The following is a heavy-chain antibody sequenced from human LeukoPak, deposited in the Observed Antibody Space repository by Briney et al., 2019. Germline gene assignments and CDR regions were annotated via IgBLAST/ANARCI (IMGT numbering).Heavy chain of an antibody. CDR3: AKDRTHRDYIDY. D-gene: IGHD1-14*01. CDR1: GITFSDYW. Sequence: PGGSLRLSCAASGITFSDYWMSWVRQAPGKGLEWVANIKQDGSERYYVDSVKGRFTISRDNAKNSPYLQMNSLRVEDTAVYYRAKDRTHRDYIDYWGQGTLVTVSS. CDR2: IKQDGSER. V-gene: IGHV3-7*01. J-gene: IGHJ4*02.